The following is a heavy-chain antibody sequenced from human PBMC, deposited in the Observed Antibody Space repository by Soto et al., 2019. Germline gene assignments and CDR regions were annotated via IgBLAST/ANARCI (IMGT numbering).Heavy chain of an antibody. CDR1: GYTFTNND. V-gene: IGHV1-8*02. J-gene: IGHJ5*02. D-gene: IGHD5-18*01. CDR3: ARMESFGSLNWFDP. Sequence: ASVKVSCKASGYTFTNNDVSWVRQATGQGLEWMGWMNPGSGDTGYAQKFQGRVTMTRDISIATAYMELNSLTSEDTAIYYCARMESFGSLNWFDPWGQGTLVTVYS. CDR2: MNPGSGDT.